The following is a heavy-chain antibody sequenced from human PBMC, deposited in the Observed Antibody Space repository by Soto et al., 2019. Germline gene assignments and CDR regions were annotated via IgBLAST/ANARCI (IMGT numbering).Heavy chain of an antibody. J-gene: IGHJ3*02. CDR1: GFTFEDHG. CDR2: INWSGSST. Sequence: EVQLVESGGGVVRPGGSLRLSCAASGFTFEDHGMTWVRQVPGKGLEWVAEINWSGSSTSYADSVKGRFTISRDNAKNSLYLQMNSLRAEYTALYFCARDGGVAVAVDASDIWGQGTMVTVSS. D-gene: IGHD6-19*01. CDR3: ARDGGVAVAVDASDI. V-gene: IGHV3-20*04.